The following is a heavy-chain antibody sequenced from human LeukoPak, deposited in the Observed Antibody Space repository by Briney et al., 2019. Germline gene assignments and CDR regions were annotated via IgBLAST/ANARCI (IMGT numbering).Heavy chain of an antibody. D-gene: IGHD2-2*01. CDR1: GGTFSSCA. CDR3: AKYCSSTSCEGGMDV. J-gene: IGHJ6*02. CDR2: IIPILGIA. V-gene: IGHV1-69*04. Sequence: GASVKVSCKASGGTFSSCAISWVRQAPGQGLEWMGRIIPILGIANYAQKFQGRVTITADKSTSTAYMELSNLRSEDTAVYYCAKYCSSTSCEGGMDVWGQGTTVTVSS.